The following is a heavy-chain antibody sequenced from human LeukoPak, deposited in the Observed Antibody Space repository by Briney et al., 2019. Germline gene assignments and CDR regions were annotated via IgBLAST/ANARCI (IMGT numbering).Heavy chain of an antibody. J-gene: IGHJ4*02. V-gene: IGHV4-34*01. Sequence: PSETLSLTCAVYGGSFSGYYWSWIRQPPGKGLEWIGEINHSGSTNYSPSLKSRVTISVDTSKNQFSLKLSSVTAADTAVYYCARRGSGYDWYFDYWGQGTLVTVSS. CDR2: INHSGST. CDR1: GGSFSGYY. CDR3: ARRGSGYDWYFDY. D-gene: IGHD5-12*01.